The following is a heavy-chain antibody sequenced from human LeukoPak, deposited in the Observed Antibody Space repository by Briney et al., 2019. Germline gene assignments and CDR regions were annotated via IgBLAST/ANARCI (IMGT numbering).Heavy chain of an antibody. CDR3: ARGFYGSGSYLDY. CDR2: ISSDGRNE. D-gene: IGHD3-10*01. CDR1: GFASSTYG. J-gene: IGHJ4*02. V-gene: IGHV3-30*03. Sequence: GGSLRLSCAASGFASSTYGIHWVRQAPGKGLEWVAAISSDGRNEYFTDSVKGRFTISRDNSKNTLFLQMNSLRADDTAVYYCARGFYGSGSYLDYWGQGTLVTVSS.